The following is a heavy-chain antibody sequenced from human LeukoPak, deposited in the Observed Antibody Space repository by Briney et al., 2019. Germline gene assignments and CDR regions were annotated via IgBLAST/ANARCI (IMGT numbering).Heavy chain of an antibody. V-gene: IGHV3-21*01. CDR1: GFTFRDYS. J-gene: IGHJ4*02. CDR2: MSSRGTYI. Sequence: GGSLRLSCAASGFTFRDYSMNWVRHVPGKGLEWISSMSSRGTYIYYADAVKGRFTISRDNTQSSVFLQMNSLRVDDTAIYYCARELSWGFSFDYWGQGTLSPSPQ. D-gene: IGHD3-10*01. CDR3: ARELSWGFSFDY.